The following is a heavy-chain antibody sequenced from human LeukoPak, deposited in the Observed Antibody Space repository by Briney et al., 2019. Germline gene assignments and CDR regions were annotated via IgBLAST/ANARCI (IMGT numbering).Heavy chain of an antibody. J-gene: IGHJ4*02. CDR1: GGSFSGYY. Sequence: SETLSLTCAVYGGSFSGYYWSWIRQPPGKGLEWIGEINHSGSTNYNLSLKSRVTISVDTSKNQFSLKLSSVTAADTAVYYCASTCSGGSCHDYWGQGTLVTVSS. D-gene: IGHD2-15*01. V-gene: IGHV4-34*01. CDR2: INHSGST. CDR3: ASTCSGGSCHDY.